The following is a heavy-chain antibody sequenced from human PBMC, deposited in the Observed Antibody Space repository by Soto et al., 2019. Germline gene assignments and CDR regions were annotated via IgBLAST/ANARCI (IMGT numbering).Heavy chain of an antibody. J-gene: IGHJ6*02. CDR1: GYTFRGYG. Sequence: GSLRLSWEGFGYTFRGYGMIWVRQAPGKGLECVSYISSDETIVYYADSVKGRFTISRDNAKNSLYLQMNSLRAEDTAVYYCARASRELHLGRGYGMDVWGQGTTVTVSS. D-gene: IGHD1-26*01. V-gene: IGHV3-21*01. CDR2: ISSDETIV. CDR3: ARASRELHLGRGYGMDV.